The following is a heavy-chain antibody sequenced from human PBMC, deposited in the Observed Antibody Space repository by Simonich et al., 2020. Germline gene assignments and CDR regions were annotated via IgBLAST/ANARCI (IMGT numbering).Heavy chain of an antibody. D-gene: IGHD3-22*01. CDR3: AKDLGERITMIVVVIDAFDI. CDR1: GFTFSSYA. CDR2: ISGIGGST. Sequence: GGGLVQPGGSLRLSCAASGFTFSSYAMSWVRQAPGKGVEWVSAISGIGGSTYYQDSVKGRFTISRDNSKNTLYLQMNSLRAEDTAVYYCAKDLGERITMIVVVIDAFDIWGQGTMVTVSS. V-gene: IGHV3-23*01. J-gene: IGHJ3*02.